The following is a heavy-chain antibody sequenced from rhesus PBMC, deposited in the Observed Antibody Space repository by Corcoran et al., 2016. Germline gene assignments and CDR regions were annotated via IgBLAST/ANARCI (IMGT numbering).Heavy chain of an antibody. CDR1: GGSFSSYW. CDR2: IKGNSGST. J-gene: IGHJ4*01. Sequence: QVQLQESGPGLVKPSETLSLTCAVSGGSFSSYWWRWIRQPPGKGLEGIGEIKGNSGSTNYNPSLKSRVTISKDASKNQFSLKLSSVTAADTAVYYCARYSGYSFGYWGQGVLVTVSS. D-gene: IGHD5-24*01. V-gene: IGHV4-80*01. CDR3: ARYSGYSFGY.